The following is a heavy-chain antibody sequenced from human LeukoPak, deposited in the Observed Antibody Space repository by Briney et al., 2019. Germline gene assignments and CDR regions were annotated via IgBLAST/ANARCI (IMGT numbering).Heavy chain of an antibody. Sequence: GGSLRLSCAASGFTFSSHSMNWVRQAPGKGLEWLSYIRGGSDVKQYADSVKGRFTISRDNARNSLYLQMNSLRAEDTAVYYCAKGTGDYYTIDYWGQGTLVTVSS. CDR1: GFTFSSHS. V-gene: IGHV3-48*01. CDR3: AKGTGDYYTIDY. J-gene: IGHJ4*02. CDR2: IRGGSDVK. D-gene: IGHD2-21*02.